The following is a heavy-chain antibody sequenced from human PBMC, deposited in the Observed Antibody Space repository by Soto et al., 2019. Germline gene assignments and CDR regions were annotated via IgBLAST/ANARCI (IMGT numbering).Heavy chain of an antibody. CDR2: IDPSDSYT. J-gene: IGHJ3*02. CDR1: GYSFTSYW. D-gene: IGHD3-22*01. V-gene: IGHV5-10-1*01. CDR3: ARHEHHYYDSSGYYGRSAFDI. Sequence: GESLKISCKGSGYSFTSYWISWVRQMPGKGLEWMGRIDPSDSYTNYSPSFQGHVTISADKSISTAYLQWSSLKASDTAMYYCARHEHHYYDSSGYYGRSAFDICGQRTMVTVS.